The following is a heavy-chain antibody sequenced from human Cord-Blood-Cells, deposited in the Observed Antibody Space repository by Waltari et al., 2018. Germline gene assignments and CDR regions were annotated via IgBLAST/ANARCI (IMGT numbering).Heavy chain of an antibody. Sequence: QLQLQESGPGLVKPSETLSLTCTVSGGSISSSSYYWGWIRQPPGKGLEWIGSIYYSGGTYYNPSLKSRVTISVDTSKNQFSLKLSSVTAADTAVYYCAREVYKEYSSSSYAFDIWGQGTMVTVSS. V-gene: IGHV4-39*01. J-gene: IGHJ3*02. CDR1: GGSISSSSYY. CDR3: AREVYKEYSSSSYAFDI. D-gene: IGHD6-6*01. CDR2: IYYSGGT.